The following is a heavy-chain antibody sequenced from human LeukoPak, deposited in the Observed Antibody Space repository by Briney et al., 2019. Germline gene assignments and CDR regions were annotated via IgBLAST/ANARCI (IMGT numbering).Heavy chain of an antibody. Sequence: GALRLSCAASGFTFSSYGVHWVRQAPGKGLEWVAVIWYDGSDKYYADSVKGRFTISRDNSKNTLYLQMNSLRAEDTAVYYCAREGEDVVVTAIPYYYYYYGMDVWGKGTTVTVSS. CDR3: AREGEDVVVTAIPYYYYYYGMDV. CDR1: GFTFSSYG. J-gene: IGHJ6*04. D-gene: IGHD2-21*02. CDR2: IWYDGSDK. V-gene: IGHV3-33*01.